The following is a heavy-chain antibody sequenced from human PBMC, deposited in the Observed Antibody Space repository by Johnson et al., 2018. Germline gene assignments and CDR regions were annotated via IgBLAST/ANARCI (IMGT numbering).Heavy chain of an antibody. CDR1: GFTFSDYY. D-gene: IGHD3-22*01. Sequence: QVQLVESGGGLVKPGGSLRLSCAASGFTFSDYYMTWNRQAPGKGLEWVSYISSSGSTIYYADSVKGRLTISRANAKNLLYLKMNSLGAEDTAVYYCARDPRSGITMIVADAFDIWGQGTMVTVSS. J-gene: IGHJ3*02. CDR3: ARDPRSGITMIVADAFDI. V-gene: IGHV3-11*04. CDR2: ISSSGSTI.